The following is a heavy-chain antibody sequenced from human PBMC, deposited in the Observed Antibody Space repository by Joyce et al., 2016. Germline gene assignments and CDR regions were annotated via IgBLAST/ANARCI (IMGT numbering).Heavy chain of an antibody. CDR1: GGSFSGYY. V-gene: IGHV4-34*01. J-gene: IGHJ5*02. CDR3: ARGPRSNWGLVWFDP. CDR2: INSSGST. Sequence: QVQLQQWGAGLLKPSETLSLTCAVYGGSFSGYYWSWIRQPPGKGLEGIGEINSSGSTNYNPSLKSRVTISVDTSKNQFSLKLSSVTAADTAVYYCARGPRSNWGLVWFDPWGQGTLVTVSS. D-gene: IGHD7-27*01.